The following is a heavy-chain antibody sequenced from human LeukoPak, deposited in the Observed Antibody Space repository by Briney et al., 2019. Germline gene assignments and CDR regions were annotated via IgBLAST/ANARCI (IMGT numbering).Heavy chain of an antibody. Sequence: ASVKVSCKASGYTFTSFGISWVRQAPGQGPEWMGWISAYNGNTNYAQKFQGRVTITRNTSISTAYMELSSLRSEDTAVYYCARGVDYLDYWGQGTLVTVSS. CDR3: ARGVDYLDY. V-gene: IGHV1-18*01. CDR1: GYTFTSFG. CDR2: ISAYNGNT. J-gene: IGHJ4*02.